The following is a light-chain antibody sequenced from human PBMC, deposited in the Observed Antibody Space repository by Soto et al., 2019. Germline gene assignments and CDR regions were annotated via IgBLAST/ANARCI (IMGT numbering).Light chain of an antibody. J-gene: IGKJ1*01. V-gene: IGKV1-17*01. CDR1: QGIRDD. CDR3: LQYRSFPRT. CDR2: AAS. Sequence: DIQLTQSPSSLSASVGYRVTITCRSSQGIRDDLGWYQQKAGEAPKRLIYAASSLHSGVPSRFSGSGSGTEFTLTISSLQHEDFATYYCLQYRSFPRTFGQGTKVDIK.